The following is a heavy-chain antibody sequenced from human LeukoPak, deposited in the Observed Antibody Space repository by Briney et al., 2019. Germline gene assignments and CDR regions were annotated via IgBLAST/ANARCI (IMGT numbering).Heavy chain of an antibody. CDR2: MNPNSGNT. Sequence: ASVKVSCKASGYTFTSYDINWVRQATGQGLEWMGWMNPNSGNTGYAQKFQGRVTMTRNTSISTAYMELSSLRSEDTAVYYCARASDLYDYVWGSYRYYFDYWGQGTLVTVSS. D-gene: IGHD3-16*02. CDR1: GYTFTSYD. CDR3: ARASDLYDYVWGSYRYYFDY. V-gene: IGHV1-8*01. J-gene: IGHJ4*02.